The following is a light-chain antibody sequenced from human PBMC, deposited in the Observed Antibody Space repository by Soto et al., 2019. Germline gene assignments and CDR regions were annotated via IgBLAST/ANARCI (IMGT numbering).Light chain of an antibody. V-gene: IGLV2-14*03. CDR3: SSYTISSTVV. CDR1: SSDVGGYNY. Sequence: QSALTQPASVSGSPGQSITMSCTGTSSDVGGYNYVSWYQQHPGKVPNLMIYDVSNRPSGVSNRFSGSKSGNTASLTISGLQAEDEADYYCSSYTISSTVVFGGGTKLTVL. CDR2: DVS. J-gene: IGLJ2*01.